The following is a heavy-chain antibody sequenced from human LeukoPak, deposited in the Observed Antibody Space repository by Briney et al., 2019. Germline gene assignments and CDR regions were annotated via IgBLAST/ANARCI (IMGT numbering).Heavy chain of an antibody. Sequence: GGSLRLSCAASGFTFSSYGMHWVRQAPGKGLEWVAVISSDGSINYYSDSVRGRFTVSRDNSKNTLYLQVNSLRVEDTAVYYCAREGLGTTFSAWFDPWGQGTRVTVSS. CDR1: GFTFSSYG. CDR2: ISSDGSIN. J-gene: IGHJ5*02. CDR3: AREGLGTTFSAWFDP. V-gene: IGHV3-30*03. D-gene: IGHD1-7*01.